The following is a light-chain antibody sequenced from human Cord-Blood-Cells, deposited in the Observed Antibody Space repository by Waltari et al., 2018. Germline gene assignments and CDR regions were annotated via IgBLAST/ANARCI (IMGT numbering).Light chain of an antibody. CDR3: QQYNSYSYT. J-gene: IGKJ2*01. CDR1: QSISSW. CDR2: KAS. V-gene: IGKV1-5*03. Sequence: DIQMTQSPSTLSASVGDRVTITCRASQSISSWLAWYQQKPGKAPKLLIYKASSLESWVPSRFSGSGSVTEFTLTISSLQPDDFATYYCQQYNSYSYTFGQGTKLEIK.